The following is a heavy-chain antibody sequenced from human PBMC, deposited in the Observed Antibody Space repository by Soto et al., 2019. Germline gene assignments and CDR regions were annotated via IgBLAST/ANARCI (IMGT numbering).Heavy chain of an antibody. CDR1: GGTFSSYA. J-gene: IGHJ5*02. CDR3: ARDGYCGSTSCRKGLFDP. Sequence: SVKVSCKASGGTFSSYAISWVRQAPGQGLEWMGGIIPIFGTANYAQKFQGRVTITADESTSTAYMELSSLRSEDTAVYYCARDGYCGSTSCRKGLFDPWGQGTLVTVSS. V-gene: IGHV1-69*13. D-gene: IGHD2-2*03. CDR2: IIPIFGTA.